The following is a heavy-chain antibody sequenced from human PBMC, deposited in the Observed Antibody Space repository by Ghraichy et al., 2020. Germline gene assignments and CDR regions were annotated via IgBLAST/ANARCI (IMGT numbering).Heavy chain of an antibody. D-gene: IGHD4-17*01. CDR2: ISSSSSYI. Sequence: LSLTCAASGFTFSSYSMNWVRQAPGKGLEWVSSISSSSSYIYYADSVKGRFTISRDNAKNSLYLQMNSLRAEDTAVYYCARDGPDDYGVVVRPLYYWGQGTLVTVSS. CDR3: ARDGPDDYGVVVRPLYY. J-gene: IGHJ4*02. CDR1: GFTFSSYS. V-gene: IGHV3-21*01.